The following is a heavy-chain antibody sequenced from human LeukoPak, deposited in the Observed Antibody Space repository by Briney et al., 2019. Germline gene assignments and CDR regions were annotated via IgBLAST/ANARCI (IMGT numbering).Heavy chain of an antibody. CDR1: GGSFSGYY. D-gene: IGHD2-15*01. Sequence: SETLSLTCAVYGGSFSGYYWSWIRQPPGKGLEWIGEINHSGSTNYNPSLKSRVTISVDTSKNQFSLKLSSVTAADTAVYYCARSVVVVAVGYYYYYYYMDVWGKGTTVTISS. J-gene: IGHJ6*03. V-gene: IGHV4-34*01. CDR3: ARSVVVVAVGYYYYYYYMDV. CDR2: INHSGST.